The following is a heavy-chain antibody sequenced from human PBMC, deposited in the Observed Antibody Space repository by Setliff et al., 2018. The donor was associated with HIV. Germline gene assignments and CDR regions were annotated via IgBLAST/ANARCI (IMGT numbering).Heavy chain of an antibody. CDR2: IYYSGST. CDR3: ARDGEYHQLFDC. D-gene: IGHD2-2*01. V-gene: IGHV4-59*12. J-gene: IGHJ4*02. CDR1: GGSISSYY. Sequence: SETLSLTCTVSGGSISSYYWSWIRQPPGKGLEWIGYIYYSGSTNYNPSLKSRVTISVDTSKNQLSLRLSSVTATDTAVYYCARDGEYHQLFDCWGQGTLVTVSS.